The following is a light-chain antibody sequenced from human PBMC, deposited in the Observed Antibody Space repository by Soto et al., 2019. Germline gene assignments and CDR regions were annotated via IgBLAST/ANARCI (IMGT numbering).Light chain of an antibody. CDR2: AAS. V-gene: IGKV1-39*01. CDR3: QQSYNSPQT. CDR1: QSISSY. Sequence: DIRMTQSPSSLSASVGDRVTITCRASQSISSYLNWYQQKPGKAPKLLIYAASSLQSGVPSRFSGSGSGTDFTLTISSLQPEDFATYSCQQSYNSPQTFGRGTKVDIK. J-gene: IGKJ1*01.